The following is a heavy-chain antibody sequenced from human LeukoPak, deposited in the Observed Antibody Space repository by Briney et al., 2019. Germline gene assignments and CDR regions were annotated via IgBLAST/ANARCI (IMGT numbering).Heavy chain of an antibody. CDR1: GFAFTSYA. J-gene: IGHJ3*01. Sequence: GGSLSLSCAPSGFAFTSYAMSWVRHAPGKGVGWVSAISSSGGSTYYADSVKGRSTISRDNSTNTLYLKMNSLRGEDQGVYYGAKDTTSPAYYYESSGWWKNAFDFWGKGTMVTVPS. CDR2: ISSSGGST. D-gene: IGHD3-22*01. CDR3: AKDTTSPAYYYESSGWWKNAFDF. V-gene: IGHV3-23*01.